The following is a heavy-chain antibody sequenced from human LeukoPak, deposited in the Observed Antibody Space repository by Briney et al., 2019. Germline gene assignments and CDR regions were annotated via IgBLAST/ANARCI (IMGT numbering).Heavy chain of an antibody. Sequence: PGGSLRLSCAGSGFIFSDYYMSWIRQAPGKGLEWASYISSSSNNIYYADSVKGRFTISRDNAKNSLYLQMNSLRAEDTAVYYCARSQWNPGKTTQTTWGQGTLVTVSS. V-gene: IGHV3-11*01. CDR3: ARSQWNPGKTTQTT. D-gene: IGHD1-1*01. CDR1: GFIFSDYY. J-gene: IGHJ5*02. CDR2: ISSSSNNI.